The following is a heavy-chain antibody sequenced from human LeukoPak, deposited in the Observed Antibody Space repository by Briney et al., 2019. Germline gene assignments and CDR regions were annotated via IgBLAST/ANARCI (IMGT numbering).Heavy chain of an antibody. Sequence: KPSETLSLTCAVPGGSITSTNWWSWVRQPPGKGLEWIGEIYHSGSTNYNSSLKSRVTISVDKSKNQFSLKLSSVTAADTAVYYCARNGGNSDVDDWGQGTLVTVSS. CDR2: IYHSGST. D-gene: IGHD4-23*01. CDR3: ARNGGNSDVDD. J-gene: IGHJ4*02. V-gene: IGHV4-4*02. CDR1: GGSITSTNW.